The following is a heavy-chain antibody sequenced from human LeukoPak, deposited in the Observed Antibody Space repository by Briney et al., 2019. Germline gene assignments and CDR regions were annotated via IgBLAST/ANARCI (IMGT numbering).Heavy chain of an antibody. J-gene: IGHJ4*02. CDR1: GLTFSSYS. CDR2: ISSSSSTI. V-gene: IGHV3-48*01. D-gene: IGHD1-14*01. CDR3: ARVGWDRTEDY. Sequence: PGGSLRLSCAASGLTFSSYSMNWVRQAPGKGLEWVSYISSSSSTIYYADSVKGRFTISRDNAKNSLYLQMNSLRAEDTAVYYCARVGWDRTEDYWGQGTLVTVSS.